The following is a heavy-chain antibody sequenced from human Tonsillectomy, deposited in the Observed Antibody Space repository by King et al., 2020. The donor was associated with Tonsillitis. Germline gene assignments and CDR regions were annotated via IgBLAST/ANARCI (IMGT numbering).Heavy chain of an antibody. J-gene: IGHJ6*03. CDR3: ARDEVVPAGSNYYYMDV. Sequence: QVQLQESGPGLVRPSETLSLTCTVSGVSVRSYFWSWIRQPAGKGLEWIGRVYSSGSANYIPSLKSRVTMSVDTSRNQFSLILTSVTAADAAVYFCARDEVVPAGSNYYYMDVWGEGTPVTVSS. D-gene: IGHD2-2*01. CDR2: VYSSGSA. V-gene: IGHV4-4*07. CDR1: GVSVRSYF.